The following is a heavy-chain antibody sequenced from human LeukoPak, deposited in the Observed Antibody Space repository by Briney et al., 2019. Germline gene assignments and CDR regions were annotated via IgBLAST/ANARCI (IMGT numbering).Heavy chain of an antibody. J-gene: IGHJ4*02. CDR2: INHSGST. Sequence: SETLSLTCAVYGGSFSGYYWSWIRQPPGKGLEWIGEINHSGSTNYNPSLKSRVTISVDTSKNQFSLKLSFVTAEDTAVYYCARDHGSGSYPPDYWGQGTLVTVSS. CDR3: ARDHGSGSYPPDY. D-gene: IGHD3-10*01. V-gene: IGHV4-34*01. CDR1: GGSFSGYY.